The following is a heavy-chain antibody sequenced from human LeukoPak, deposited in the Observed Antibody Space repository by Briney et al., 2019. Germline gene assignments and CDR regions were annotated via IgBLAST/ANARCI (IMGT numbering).Heavy chain of an antibody. CDR1: GYTFTGYY. J-gene: IGHJ4*02. V-gene: IGHV1-2*02. D-gene: IGHD3-22*01. Sequence: GASVKVSCKASGYTFTGYYMHWVRQAPGQGLEWMGWINPNSGGTNYAQQFQGRVTMTRDTSISTAYMELSRLRSDDTAVYYCARAEQEITMIVVVTTGTIDYWGQGTLVTVSS. CDR2: INPNSGGT. CDR3: ARAEQEITMIVVVTTGTIDY.